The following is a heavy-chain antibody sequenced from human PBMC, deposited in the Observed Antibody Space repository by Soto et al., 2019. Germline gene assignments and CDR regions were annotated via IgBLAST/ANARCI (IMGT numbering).Heavy chain of an antibody. Sequence: DSGPTMVNPPQTLTLTCTFSGFSLSSSAVGVGVGWIRQPPGKALEWLALIYWDDDKRYNPSLKSRLTVTKDTSQNQVVLTMTKVDAVDTSTYYGGHCITGTYRPSSFHDWGQGTL. J-gene: IGHJ4*02. CDR2: IYWDDDK. CDR1: GFSLSSSAVGVG. V-gene: IGHV2-5*02. CDR3: GHCITGTYRPSSFHD. D-gene: IGHD3-3*01.